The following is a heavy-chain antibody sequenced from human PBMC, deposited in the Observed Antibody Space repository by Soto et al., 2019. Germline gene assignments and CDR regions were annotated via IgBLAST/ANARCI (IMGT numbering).Heavy chain of an antibody. CDR1: GFTFSSYG. D-gene: IGHD3-3*01. J-gene: IGHJ6*02. V-gene: IGHV3-33*01. CDR3: ARDDRNVGYYDFWSGYIWRQTSYGLDV. CDR2: IWYDGSNK. Sequence: PGGSLRLSCAASGFTFSSYGMHWVRQAPGKGLEWVAVIWYDGSNKYYADSVKGRFTISRDNSKNTLYLQMNSLRAEDTAVYYCARDDRNVGYYDFWSGYIWRQTSYGLDVWGQGTTVTVSS.